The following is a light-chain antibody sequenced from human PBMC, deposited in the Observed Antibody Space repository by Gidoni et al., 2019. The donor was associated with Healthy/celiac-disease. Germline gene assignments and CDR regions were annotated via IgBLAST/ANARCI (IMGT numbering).Light chain of an antibody. CDR1: TGEVTSGYY. CDR2: STS. CDR3: LLYYGGPLWV. J-gene: IGLJ3*02. V-gene: IGLV7-43*01. Sequence: QTVVTQEGSLTVSPGGTVTLTSASSTGEVTSGYYPNWFQQKPGQAPRALIDSTSNTHSWTPARFSGSLLGGNAALSLSGVHPEYEAEYYCLLYYGGPLWVFGRGTRLTVL.